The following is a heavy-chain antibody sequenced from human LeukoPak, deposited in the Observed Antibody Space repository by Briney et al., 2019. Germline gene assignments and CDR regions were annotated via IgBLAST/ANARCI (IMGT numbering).Heavy chain of an antibody. CDR2: INSDESSA. V-gene: IGHV3-74*01. Sequence: GGSLRLSCAASGFTFSTYWMHWVRQAPGEGLVWVSRINSDESSASYADSVKGRFTISRDNAKNTLYLQMSSLRAEDTAVYYCARDRYYYDNSGYLFVLDYWGQGTLVTVSS. CDR3: ARDRYYYDNSGYLFVLDY. CDR1: GFTFSTYW. J-gene: IGHJ4*02. D-gene: IGHD3-22*01.